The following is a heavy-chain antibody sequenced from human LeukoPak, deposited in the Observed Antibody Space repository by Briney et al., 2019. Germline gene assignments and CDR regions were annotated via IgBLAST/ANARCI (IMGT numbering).Heavy chain of an antibody. CDR2: ISGSGGST. V-gene: IGHV3-23*01. CDR1: GFTFSSYA. Sequence: GGSLRLSCAASGFTFSSYAMSWVRQAPGKGLEWVSAISGSGGSTYYADSVKGRFTISRDNSKNTLYLQMNSLRAEDTAVYYCARVNYYYYGMDVWGQGTTVTVSS. J-gene: IGHJ6*02. CDR3: ARVNYYYYGMDV.